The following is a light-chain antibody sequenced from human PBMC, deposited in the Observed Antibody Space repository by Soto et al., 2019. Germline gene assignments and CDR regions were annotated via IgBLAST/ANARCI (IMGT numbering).Light chain of an antibody. Sequence: EVVLTQSPVTLSLSPGERATLSCRASQSVSSPYLAWYQQKPGQPPRLLIYAASSRATDIPHMFIGSGSRTEFTLTSARLAPDDFSMYSCQQYGRSPFTFGHGAQVDI. CDR1: QSVSSPY. CDR3: QQYGRSPFT. J-gene: IGKJ3*01. CDR2: AAS. V-gene: IGKV3-20*01.